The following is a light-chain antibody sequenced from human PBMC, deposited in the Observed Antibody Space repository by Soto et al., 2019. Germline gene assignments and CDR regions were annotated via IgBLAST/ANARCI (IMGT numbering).Light chain of an antibody. J-gene: IGKJ5*01. Sequence: IVLKISPGTLSLTPGERATLSCRASQSVSNNYLAWYQQKPGQAPRLLIYGASNRATGIPDRFSGSGSGTDFTLTISSLEPEDFAVYYCQQRSNWPPITFGHGTRLEIK. CDR3: QQRSNWPPIT. CDR2: GAS. V-gene: IGKV3D-20*02. CDR1: QSVSNNY.